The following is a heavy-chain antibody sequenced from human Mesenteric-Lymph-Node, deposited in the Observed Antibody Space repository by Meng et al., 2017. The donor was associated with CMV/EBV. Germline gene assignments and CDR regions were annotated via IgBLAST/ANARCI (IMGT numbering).Heavy chain of an antibody. D-gene: IGHD4-11*01. Sequence: GSLRLSCAVYGGSFSGYYWSWIRQSPEKGLEWIGEITHSGTTNYNPSLKSRVSISVDTSKSQFSLKLSSVTAADTAVYYCAREGSHDYSNSDVWGQGTTVTVSS. CDR2: ITHSGTT. CDR3: AREGSHDYSNSDV. V-gene: IGHV4-34*01. J-gene: IGHJ6*02. CDR1: GGSFSGYY.